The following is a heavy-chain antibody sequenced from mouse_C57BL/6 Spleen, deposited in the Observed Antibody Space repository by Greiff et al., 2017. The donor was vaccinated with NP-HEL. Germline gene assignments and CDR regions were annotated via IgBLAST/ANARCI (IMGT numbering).Heavy chain of an antibody. CDR2: IDPSDSYT. CDR3: AREDYYY. Sequence: VKLQQPGAELVKPGASVKLSCKASGYTFTSYWMQWVKQRPGQGLEWIGEIDPSDSYTNYNQKFKGKATLTVDTSSSTAYMQLSSLTSEDSAVYYCAREDYYYWGQGTTLTVSS. CDR1: GYTFTSYW. V-gene: IGHV1-50*01. D-gene: IGHD1-1*01. J-gene: IGHJ2*01.